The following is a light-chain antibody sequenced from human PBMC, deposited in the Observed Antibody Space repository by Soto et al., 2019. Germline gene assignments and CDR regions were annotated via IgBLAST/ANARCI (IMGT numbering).Light chain of an antibody. Sequence: DTQMTQSPSTVSASVGDRITITCRASQSISSWLAWYQQKPGKAPKLLIYKASSLESGVPSRFSGSGSGTEFTLTISSLQPDDFATYYCQQYSTYTPRTFGQGTKVDIK. J-gene: IGKJ1*01. CDR3: QQYSTYTPRT. CDR1: QSISSW. CDR2: KAS. V-gene: IGKV1-5*03.